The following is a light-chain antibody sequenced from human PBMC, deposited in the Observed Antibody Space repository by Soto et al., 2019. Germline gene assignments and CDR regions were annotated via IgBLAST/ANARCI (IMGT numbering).Light chain of an antibody. CDR1: QSISSSY. CDR2: GAS. J-gene: IGKJ1*01. V-gene: IGKV3-20*01. Sequence: EIVLTQSPGTLSLSPGKRATLSCRASQSISSSYLAWYQQRPGQAPRLLIYGASSRATGIPDRFSGSGSGTEFPLTISRLEPEDFAVYYCQQYGSSSWTFGQGTKVEI. CDR3: QQYGSSSWT.